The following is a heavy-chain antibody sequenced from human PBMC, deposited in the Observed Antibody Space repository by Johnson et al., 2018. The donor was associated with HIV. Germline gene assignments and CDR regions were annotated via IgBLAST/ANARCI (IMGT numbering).Heavy chain of an antibody. Sequence: VQLVESGGGLVQPGGSLRLSCAASGFTFSSYWMNWVRQAPGKGLQWVANIKQDGSEKYYVDSVKGRFTISRDNAQNSLYLQMNSLRAEDTAVYYCASPRWLVPHDAFDIWGQGTLVTVSS. V-gene: IGHV3-7*02. CDR3: ASPRWLVPHDAFDI. J-gene: IGHJ3*02. CDR1: GFTFSSYW. CDR2: IKQDGSEK. D-gene: IGHD6-19*01.